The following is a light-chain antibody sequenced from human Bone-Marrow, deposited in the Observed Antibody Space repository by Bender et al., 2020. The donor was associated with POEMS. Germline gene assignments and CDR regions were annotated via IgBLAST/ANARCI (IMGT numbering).Light chain of an antibody. CDR1: SSDIGAGYD. V-gene: IGLV1-40*01. Sequence: QSALTQPPSVSGAPGQRVTISCTGTSSDIGAGYDVHWYQQLPGTAPKLLIYQGSNRPSGVPDRFSGSKSDTSASLASTGLQPEDEGEYYCESYDRTLRVVVLGGGTKLTVL. CDR2: QGS. CDR3: ESYDRTLRVVV. J-gene: IGLJ3*02.